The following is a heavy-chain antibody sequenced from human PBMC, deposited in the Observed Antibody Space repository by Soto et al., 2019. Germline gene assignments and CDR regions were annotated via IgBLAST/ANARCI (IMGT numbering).Heavy chain of an antibody. CDR3: ARVKELRLRFSADNWFDP. J-gene: IGHJ5*02. D-gene: IGHD5-12*01. V-gene: IGHV4-59*01. CDR2: IYYSGST. CDR1: GGSISSYY. Sequence: SETLSLTCTVSGGSISSYYWSWIRQPPGKGLEWIGYIYYSGSTNYNPSLKSRVTISVDTSKNQFSLKLSSVTAADTAVYYCARVKELRLRFSADNWFDPWGQGTLVTVSS.